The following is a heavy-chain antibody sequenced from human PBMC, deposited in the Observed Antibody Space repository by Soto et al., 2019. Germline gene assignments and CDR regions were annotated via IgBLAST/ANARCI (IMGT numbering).Heavy chain of an antibody. CDR1: GGSISSSSYY. V-gene: IGHV4-39*01. CDR2: IYYSGGT. Sequence: SETLSLTCTVSGGSISSSSYYWGWIRQPPGKGLEWIGSIYYSGGTYYNPSLKSRVTISVDTSKNQFSLKLSSVTAADTAVYYCARFASYYDILSGYSGFDYYGMDVWGPGTTVTVSS. D-gene: IGHD3-9*01. J-gene: IGHJ6*02. CDR3: ARFASYYDILSGYSGFDYYGMDV.